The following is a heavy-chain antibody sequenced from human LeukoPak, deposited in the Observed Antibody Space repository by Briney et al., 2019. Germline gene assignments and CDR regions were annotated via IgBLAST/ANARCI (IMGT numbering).Heavy chain of an antibody. CDR1: GFTFSSYS. CDR2: ISSSSSYI. D-gene: IGHD3-9*01. CDR3: ARSVDILTGHPDY. V-gene: IGHV3-21*01. Sequence: GGSLRLSCAASGFTFSSYSMDWVRQAPGRGLEWVSSISSSSSYIYYADSVKGRFTISRDNAKNSLYLQMNSLRAEDTAVYYCARSVDILTGHPDYWGQGTLVTVSS. J-gene: IGHJ4*02.